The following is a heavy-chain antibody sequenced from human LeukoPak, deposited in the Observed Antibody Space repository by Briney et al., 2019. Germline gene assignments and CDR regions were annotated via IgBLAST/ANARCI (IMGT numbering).Heavy chain of an antibody. Sequence: PSETLSLTCTVSGGSISSSSHYWSWIRQPPGKGLEWIASINYSGRTYYNPSLKSRVTMPVETSTNQISLRRTSLPAASTPMYYCARKLASSTLKVGAFDIWGQGTMVTVSS. D-gene: IGHD2-2*01. J-gene: IGHJ3*02. CDR2: INYSGRT. CDR3: ARKLASSTLKVGAFDI. CDR1: GGSISSSSHY. V-gene: IGHV4-39*07.